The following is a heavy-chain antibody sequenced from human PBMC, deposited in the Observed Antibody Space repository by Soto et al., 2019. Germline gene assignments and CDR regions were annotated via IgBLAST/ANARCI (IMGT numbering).Heavy chain of an antibody. CDR1: GGSVSSGSYY. CDR2: IYYSGST. J-gene: IGHJ4*02. D-gene: IGHD4-17*01. V-gene: IGHV4-61*01. CDR3: ARRSYGDYDFDY. Sequence: QVQLQESGPGLVKPSETLSLTCTVSGGSVSSGSYYWSWIRQPPGKGLEWIGYIYYSGSTNYNPSLKSRVTISVDTSTNQFSLKLSSVTAADTAVYYCARRSYGDYDFDYWGQGTLVTVSS.